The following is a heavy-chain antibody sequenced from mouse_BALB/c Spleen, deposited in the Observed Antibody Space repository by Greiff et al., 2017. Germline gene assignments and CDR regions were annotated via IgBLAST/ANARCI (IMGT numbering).Heavy chain of an antibody. CDR1: GFAFSSYD. J-gene: IGHJ3*01. Sequence: EVKLVESGGGLVKPGGSLKLSCAASGFAFSSYDMSWVRQTPEKRLEWVAYISSGGGSTYYPDTVKGRFTISRDNAKNTQYLQMSSLKSEDTAMYYCARPAYYGPWFAYWGQGTLVTVSA. CDR2: ISSGGGST. CDR3: ARPAYYGPWFAY. V-gene: IGHV5-12-1*01. D-gene: IGHD2-10*01.